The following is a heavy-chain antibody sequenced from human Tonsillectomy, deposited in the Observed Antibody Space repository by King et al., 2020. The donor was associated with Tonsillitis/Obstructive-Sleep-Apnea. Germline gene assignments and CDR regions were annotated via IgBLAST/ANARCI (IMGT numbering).Heavy chain of an antibody. CDR3: ASSGIRSSPSLDV. CDR2: IYYSGST. D-gene: IGHD6-6*01. J-gene: IGHJ6*04. Sequence: QLQESGPGLVKPSETLSLTCTVSGGSISSYYWSWFRPPPGKGLEWIGYIYYSGSTNYNPSLKSRVTISVDTSKNQFSLKLSSVTAADTAVYYCASSGIRSSPSLDVWGKGTTVTVSS. CDR1: GGSISSYY. V-gene: IGHV4-59*01.